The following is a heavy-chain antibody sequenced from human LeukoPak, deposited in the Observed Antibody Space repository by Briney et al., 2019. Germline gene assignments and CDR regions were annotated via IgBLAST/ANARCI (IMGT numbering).Heavy chain of an antibody. Sequence: PRGSLRLSCAASGFTFSSYAMSWVRQAPGKGLEWVSAISGSGGSTYYADSVKGRFTISRDNSKNTLYLQMNSLRAEDTAVYYCAKGGGYDSSGYYNYWGQGTLVTVSS. J-gene: IGHJ4*02. D-gene: IGHD3-22*01. CDR2: ISGSGGST. CDR3: AKGGGYDSSGYYNY. CDR1: GFTFSSYA. V-gene: IGHV3-23*01.